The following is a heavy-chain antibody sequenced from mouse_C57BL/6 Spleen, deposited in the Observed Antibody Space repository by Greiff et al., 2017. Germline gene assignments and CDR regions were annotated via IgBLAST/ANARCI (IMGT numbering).Heavy chain of an antibody. D-gene: IGHD1-1*01. CDR1: GYTFTDYY. Sequence: EVQRVESGPVLVKPGASVKMSCKASGYTFTDYYMNWVKQSHGKSLEWIGVINPYNGGTSYNQKFKGKATLTVDKSSSTAYMELNSLTSEDSAVYYCARGGNYYGSSPPYYAMDYWGQGTSVTVSS. V-gene: IGHV1-19*01. CDR2: INPYNGGT. J-gene: IGHJ4*01. CDR3: ARGGNYYGSSPPYYAMDY.